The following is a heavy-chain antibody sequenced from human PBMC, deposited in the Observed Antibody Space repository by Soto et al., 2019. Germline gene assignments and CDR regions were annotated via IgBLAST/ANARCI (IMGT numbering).Heavy chain of an antibody. CDR1: GFTFSSYA. CDR2: IKQDGSEK. CDR3: ARASVEPDYYGSGSYGH. Sequence: GGSLRLSCAASGFTFSSYAMHWVRQAPGKGLEWVANIKQDGSEKYYVDSVKGRFTISRDNAKNSLYLQMNSLRAEDTAVYYCARASVEPDYYGSGSYGHWGQGTLVTVSS. V-gene: IGHV3-7*03. D-gene: IGHD3-10*01. J-gene: IGHJ4*02.